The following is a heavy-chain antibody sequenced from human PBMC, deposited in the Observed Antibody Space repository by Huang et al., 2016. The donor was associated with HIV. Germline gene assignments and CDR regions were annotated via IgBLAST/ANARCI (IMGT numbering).Heavy chain of an antibody. CDR3: AREHRTSFYYFMDV. Sequence: QEHLVESGGGVVQPGGSMRRYCEAAGFTFSYFGMHWVRQAAGKGLGWVEFIRDDGSNKDHSDSVKGRFSISRDNSKNTLYLQINSLRPEDTGVYFCAREHRTSFYYFMDVWGKGTTVTVSS. CDR1: GFTFSYFG. CDR2: IRDDGSNK. D-gene: IGHD1-26*01. V-gene: IGHV3-30*02. J-gene: IGHJ6*03.